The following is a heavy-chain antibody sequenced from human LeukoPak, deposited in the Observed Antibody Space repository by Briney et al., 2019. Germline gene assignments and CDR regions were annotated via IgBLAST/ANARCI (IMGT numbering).Heavy chain of an antibody. CDR2: NNHSSST. J-gene: IGHJ4*02. CDR3: ARDPQAVDGIRKGFDY. CDR1: GYSFSSYYY. Sequence: AETLSLTCAASGYSFSSYYYQGLLQHPPGEGLELIRSNNHSSSTNYAPSLKSRFTISRDTAKNQFSLKLSSVTAADTAVYYCARDPQAVDGIRKGFDYWGQGTLVTVSS. V-gene: IGHV4-38-2*02. D-gene: IGHD6-19*01.